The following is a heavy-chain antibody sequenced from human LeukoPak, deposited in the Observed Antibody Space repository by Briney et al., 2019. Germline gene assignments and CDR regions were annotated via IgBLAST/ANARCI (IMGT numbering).Heavy chain of an antibody. Sequence: GRSLRLSCAASGFTFSSYAMHWVRQAPGKGLEWVAVISYDGGNKYFADSVKGRFTISRDNPKNTLYLQMNSLRAEDTAVYYCAREGNGFDIWGQGTMVTVSS. CDR2: ISYDGGNK. J-gene: IGHJ3*02. CDR3: AREGNGFDI. V-gene: IGHV3-30*04. CDR1: GFTFSSYA.